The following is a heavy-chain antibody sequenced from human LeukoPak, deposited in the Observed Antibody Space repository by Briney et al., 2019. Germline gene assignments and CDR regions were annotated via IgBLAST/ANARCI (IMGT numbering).Heavy chain of an antibody. CDR3: ARDYQDYYYMDV. V-gene: IGHV4-59*01. CDR1: GGSISSYY. D-gene: IGHD3-16*02. J-gene: IGHJ6*03. Sequence: SETLSLTCTVSGGSISSYYWSWVRQPPGKGVEWIGYIYHSGSTTYNPSLNSRVTISVDTSKNQFSLKLSSVTAADTAVYYCARDYQDYYYMDVWGKGTTVTVSS. CDR2: IYHSGST.